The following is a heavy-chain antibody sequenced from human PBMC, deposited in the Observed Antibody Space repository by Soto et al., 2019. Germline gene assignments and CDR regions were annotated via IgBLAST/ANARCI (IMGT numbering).Heavy chain of an antibody. CDR3: ASGSSASAYIDS. V-gene: IGHV4-61*08. CDR1: GGSVSSGGHY. Sequence: PSETLSLTCTVSGGSVSSGGHYWSWIRQPPGKGLEWIAYVYNGGATDCNPSLESRVTISVDTSKNQFSLKLSSVTAADTAIYYCASGSSASAYIDSWGQGTLVTVSS. D-gene: IGHD6-13*01. J-gene: IGHJ4*02. CDR2: VYNGGAT.